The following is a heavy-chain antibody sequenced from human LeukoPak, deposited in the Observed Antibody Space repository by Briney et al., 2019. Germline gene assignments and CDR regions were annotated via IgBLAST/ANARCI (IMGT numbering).Heavy chain of an antibody. CDR1: GGTFSSYA. D-gene: IGHD2-15*01. CDR2: IIPTLGIA. CDR3: ARDRRGGVDY. Sequence: EASVKVSCKASGGTFSSYAISWVRQAPGQGLEWMGRIIPTLGIANYAQKFQGRVTITADKSTSTAYMELSSLRSEDTAVYYCARDRRGGVDYWGQGTLVTVSS. J-gene: IGHJ4*02. V-gene: IGHV1-69*04.